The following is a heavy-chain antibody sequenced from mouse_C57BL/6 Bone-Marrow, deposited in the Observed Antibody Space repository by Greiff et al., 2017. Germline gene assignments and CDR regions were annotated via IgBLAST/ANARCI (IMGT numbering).Heavy chain of an antibody. CDR1: GYTFTSYW. J-gene: IGHJ4*01. V-gene: IGHV1-59*01. CDR2: IDPSDSYT. CDR3: ARWGFRAAMDY. Sequence: VQLQQPGAELVRPGTSVKLSCKASGYTFTSYWMHWVKQRPGQGLEWIGVIDPSDSYTNYNQKFKGKATLTVDTSSSTAYMQLSSLTSEDSAVYYCARWGFRAAMDYWGQGTSVTVSS.